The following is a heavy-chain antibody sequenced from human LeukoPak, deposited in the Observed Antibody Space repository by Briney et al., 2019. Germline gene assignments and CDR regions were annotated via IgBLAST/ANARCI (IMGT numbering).Heavy chain of an antibody. CDR1: GGSFSGYY. V-gene: IGHV4-34*01. CDR2: INHSGST. Sequence: PSETLSLTCAVYGGSFSGYYWSWIRQPPGKGLEWIGEINHSGSTNYNPSLKSRVTISVDTSENQFSLKLSSVTAADTAVYYCAGSYGPAHFDYWGQGTLVTVSS. CDR3: AGSYGPAHFDY. D-gene: IGHD5-18*01. J-gene: IGHJ4*02.